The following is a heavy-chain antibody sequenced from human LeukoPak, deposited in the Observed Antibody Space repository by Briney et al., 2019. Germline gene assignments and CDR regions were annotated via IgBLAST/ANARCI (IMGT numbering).Heavy chain of an antibody. CDR1: GFTFSSYA. Sequence: GGSLRLSCAASGFTFSSYAMSWVRQAPGKGLEWVSAITADGSSTHYTISVKGRFIISRDTPKNTLYLQMNNLRAEDTAVYFCARVWLRDYMDVWGQGTLVTVSS. J-gene: IGHJ4*02. CDR3: ARVWLRDYMDV. V-gene: IGHV3-23*01. CDR2: ITADGSST. D-gene: IGHD5-12*01.